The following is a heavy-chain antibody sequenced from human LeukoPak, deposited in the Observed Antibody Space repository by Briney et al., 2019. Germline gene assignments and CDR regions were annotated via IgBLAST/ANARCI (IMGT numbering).Heavy chain of an antibody. CDR3: ARVMGRYWYAFDI. J-gene: IGHJ3*02. D-gene: IGHD3-10*01. CDR1: GGSISSYY. Sequence: PSETLSLTCTVSGGSISSYYWSWIRQPPGKGLEWIGYIYYSGSTNYNPSLKSRVTISVDTSKNQFSLKLSSVTAADTAVYYCARVMGRYWYAFDIWGQGTMVTVSS. V-gene: IGHV4-59*01. CDR2: IYYSGST.